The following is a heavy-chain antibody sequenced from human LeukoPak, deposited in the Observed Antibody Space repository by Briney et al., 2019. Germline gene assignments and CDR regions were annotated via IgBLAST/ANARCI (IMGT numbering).Heavy chain of an antibody. J-gene: IGHJ4*02. V-gene: IGHV4-59*01. CDR1: GSGASISNYY. CDR2: IDYSGST. CDR3: ARARYDSSGYYSWFDY. D-gene: IGHD3-22*01. Sequence: SETLSLTCTVSGSGASISNYYWSWIRQPPGKGLEWIGYIDYSGSTKYNPSLRGRVTISVDTSKKQLSLKLTSVTAADTAVYYCARARYDSSGYYSWFDYWGQGTLVTVSS.